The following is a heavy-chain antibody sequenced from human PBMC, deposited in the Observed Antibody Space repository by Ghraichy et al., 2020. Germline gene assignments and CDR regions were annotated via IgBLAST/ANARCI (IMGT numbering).Heavy chain of an antibody. J-gene: IGHJ6*02. CDR2: ITWDGDST. V-gene: IGHV3-43*01. D-gene: IGHD5-24*01. CDR1: GFTFEDYP. CDR3: ARDLFRGDGYNFIYYSGMDV. Sequence: GGQRLSCAASGFTFEDYPMHWVRQAPGKGLEWVSLITWDGDSTYYAESVKGRFTISRDNSKNSLYLQMNSLRTEDTALYYCARDLFRGDGYNFIYYSGMDVWGQGTTVTVSS.